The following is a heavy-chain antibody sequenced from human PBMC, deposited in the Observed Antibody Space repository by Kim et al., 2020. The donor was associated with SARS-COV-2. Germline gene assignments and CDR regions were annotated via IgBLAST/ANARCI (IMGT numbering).Heavy chain of an antibody. CDR3: AREHVGYYDSSGYYEFYGMDV. CDR1: GYTFTSYA. Sequence: ASVKVSCKASGYTFTSYAMHWVRQAPGQRLEWMGWINAGNGNTQYSQKFQGRVTITRDTSASTAYMELSSLRSEDTAVYYCAREHVGYYDSSGYYEFYGMDVWGQGTTVTVSS. J-gene: IGHJ6*02. CDR2: INAGNGNT. V-gene: IGHV1-3*01. D-gene: IGHD3-22*01.